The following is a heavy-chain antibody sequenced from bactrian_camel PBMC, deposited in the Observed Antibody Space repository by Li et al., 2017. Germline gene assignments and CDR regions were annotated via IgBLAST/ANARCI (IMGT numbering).Heavy chain of an antibody. J-gene: IGHJ6*01. Sequence: DVQLVESGGGSVQAGGSLRLSCAASGYTFNTYSWFRQAPGKEREGVAAIDTGNGSTYYLNSVEGRFTISHDNAKNTLYLHMNSLKPEDTAIYYCAAGQGVGWCLDVIRVGAEADFDYWGQGTQ. CDR1: GYTFNTY. V-gene: IGHV3S31*01. CDR3: AAGQGVGWCLDVIRVGAEADFDY. D-gene: IGHD5*01. CDR2: IDTGNGST.